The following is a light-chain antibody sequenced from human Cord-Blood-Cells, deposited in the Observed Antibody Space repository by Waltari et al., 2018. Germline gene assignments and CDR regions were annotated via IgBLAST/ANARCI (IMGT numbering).Light chain of an antibody. Sequence: EIVLTQSPGTLSLSPGGRATLSCRASQSVSSSYLAWYQQKPGQAPRLLIYGASSRATGIPDRFSGSGSGTDFTLTISRLEPEDFAVYYCQQWITFGQGTRLEIK. CDR3: QQWIT. V-gene: IGKV3-20*01. CDR1: QSVSSSY. CDR2: GAS. J-gene: IGKJ5*01.